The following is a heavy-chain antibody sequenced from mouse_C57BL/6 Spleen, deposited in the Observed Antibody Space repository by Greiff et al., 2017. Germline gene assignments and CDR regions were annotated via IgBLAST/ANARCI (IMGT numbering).Heavy chain of an antibody. CDR1: GYTFTDYN. CDR3: ATYYGSVAY. CDR2: INPNNGGT. D-gene: IGHD2-9*01. Sequence: VQLQQSGPELVKPGASVKIPCKASGYTFTDYNMDWVKQSPGKSLEWIGDINPNNGGTIYNQKFKGKATLTVDKSSSTSYMELRSLTSEDTAVYYCATYYGSVAYWGQGTLVTVSA. J-gene: IGHJ3*01. V-gene: IGHV1-18*01.